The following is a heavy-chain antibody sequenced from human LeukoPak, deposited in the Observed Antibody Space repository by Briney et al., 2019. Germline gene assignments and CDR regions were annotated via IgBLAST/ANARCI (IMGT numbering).Heavy chain of an antibody. V-gene: IGHV3-48*01. Sequence: GGSLRLSCAASGFTFSSYSMNWVRQAPGKGLEWVSYISSSSNTIYYADSVKGRFTISRDNAKNSLYLQMNSLRAEDTAVYYCAELGITMIGGVWGKGTTVTISS. J-gene: IGHJ6*04. CDR2: ISSSSNTI. CDR3: AELGITMIGGV. D-gene: IGHD3-10*02. CDR1: GFTFSSYS.